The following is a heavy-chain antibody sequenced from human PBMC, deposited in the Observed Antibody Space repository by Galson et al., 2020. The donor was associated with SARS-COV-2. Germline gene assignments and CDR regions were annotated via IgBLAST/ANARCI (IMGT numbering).Heavy chain of an antibody. CDR1: GGSISSSDYY. J-gene: IGHJ6*02. CDR3: ARDSMDRVPTYPYYYYYGVDV. D-gene: IGHD5-12*01. V-gene: IGHV4-31*03. CDR2: IYYIGSS. Sequence: ASETLSLTCTVSGGSISSSDYYWSWIRQHPGKGLEWIGYIYYIGSSYYSPSLKSRASISIDTSKNQFSLKLSSVTAADTAVYYCARDSMDRVPTYPYYYYYGVDVWGQGTTVIVSS.